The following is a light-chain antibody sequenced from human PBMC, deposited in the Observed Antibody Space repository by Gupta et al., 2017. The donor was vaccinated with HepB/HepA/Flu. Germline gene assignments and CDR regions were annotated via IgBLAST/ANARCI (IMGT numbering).Light chain of an antibody. CDR3: QQYGSSPAI. CDR2: AVS. Sequence: EIVLTQSPGALSLSPGARAARSCRASQTIPNNYLAWYQQIPGQAPRLLIFAVSNRTTAIPDRFSGSGSGTDFTLTISRLQPEDSAVYYCQQYGSSPAIFGGGTKVEI. J-gene: IGKJ4*01. V-gene: IGKV3-20*01. CDR1: QTIPNNY.